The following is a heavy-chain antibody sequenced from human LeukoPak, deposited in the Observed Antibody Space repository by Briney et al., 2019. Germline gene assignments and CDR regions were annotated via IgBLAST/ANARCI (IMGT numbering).Heavy chain of an antibody. V-gene: IGHV3-48*03. D-gene: IGHD2-15*01. J-gene: IGHJ4*02. CDR1: GFTFSSYE. CDR3: ARGEVADY. Sequence: QPGGSLRLSCAASGFTFSSYEMNWVRQAPGKGLEWVSYISGSGSTKYYADSVKGRFTISRDNAKNSLYLQMNSLRAEDTAVYYCARGEVADYWGQGTLVTVSS. CDR2: ISGSGSTK.